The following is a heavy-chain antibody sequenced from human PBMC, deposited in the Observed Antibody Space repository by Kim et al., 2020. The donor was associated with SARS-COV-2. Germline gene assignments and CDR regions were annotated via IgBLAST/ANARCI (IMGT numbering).Heavy chain of an antibody. Sequence: GGSLRLSCAASGFTVSSNYMSWVRQAPGKGLEWVSVIYSGGSTYYADSVQGRFTISRDNSKNTLYLQMNSLRAEDTAVYYCARQQSYYYGMVVWGQGTTVTVS. CDR1: GFTVSSNY. J-gene: IGHJ6*02. CDR3: ARQQSYYYGMVV. D-gene: IGHD4-4*01. V-gene: IGHV3-66*02. CDR2: IYSGGST.